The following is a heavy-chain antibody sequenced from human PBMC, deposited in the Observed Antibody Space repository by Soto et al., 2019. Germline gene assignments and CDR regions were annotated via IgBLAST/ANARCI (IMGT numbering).Heavy chain of an antibody. J-gene: IGHJ4*02. V-gene: IGHV1-24*01. Sequence: ASVKLSCKVSGYTLTELSMHLVRQAPGKGLEWMGGFDPEDGETIYAQKFQGRVTMTEDTSTDTAYMELSSLRSEDTAVYYCATKHDYSNGPFDYWGQGTLVTSPQ. CDR1: GYTLTELS. CDR2: FDPEDGET. D-gene: IGHD4-4*01. CDR3: ATKHDYSNGPFDY.